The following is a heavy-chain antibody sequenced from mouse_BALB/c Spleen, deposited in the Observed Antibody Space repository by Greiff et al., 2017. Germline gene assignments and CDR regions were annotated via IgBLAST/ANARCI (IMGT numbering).Heavy chain of an antibody. CDR3: ARELYGNYVFDY. Sequence: VKLVESGPGLVAPSQSLSITCTVSGFSLTSYGVHWVRQPPGKGLEWLGVIWAGGSTNYNSALMSRLSISKDNSKIQVFLKMNSLQTDDTSMYYCARELYGNYVFDYWGQGTTLTVSS. J-gene: IGHJ2*01. CDR2: IWAGGST. CDR1: GFSLTSYG. D-gene: IGHD2-10*02. V-gene: IGHV2-9*02.